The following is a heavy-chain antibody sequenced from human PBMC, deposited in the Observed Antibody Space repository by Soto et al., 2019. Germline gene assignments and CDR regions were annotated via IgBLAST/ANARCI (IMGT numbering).Heavy chain of an antibody. Sequence: GGSLRLSCAASRFTFSNAWMSWVRQAPGKGLEWVGRIKSKTDGGTTEHAAHGKGRFTISKDKSKHTMYLQMNSLKTEDTAVYYCTTNGRYCSSTSCYVSYYWGQGTLVTVSS. CDR2: IKSKTDGGTT. V-gene: IGHV3-15*01. D-gene: IGHD2-2*01. CDR3: TTNGRYCSSTSCYVSYY. CDR1: RFTFSNAW. J-gene: IGHJ4*02.